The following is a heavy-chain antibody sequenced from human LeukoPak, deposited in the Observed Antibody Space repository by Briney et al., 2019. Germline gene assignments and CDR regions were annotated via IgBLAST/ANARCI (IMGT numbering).Heavy chain of an antibody. CDR2: ISYDGSNK. CDR1: GFTFSSYA. J-gene: IGHJ4*02. Sequence: GGSLRLSCAASGFTFSSYAMHWVRQAPGKGLEWVAVISYDGSNKYYADSVKGRFTISRDNSKNTLYLQMNSLRAEDTAVYYCARDEGLYDSSGYLNYWGQGTLVTVSS. V-gene: IGHV3-30-3*01. CDR3: ARDEGLYDSSGYLNY. D-gene: IGHD3-22*01.